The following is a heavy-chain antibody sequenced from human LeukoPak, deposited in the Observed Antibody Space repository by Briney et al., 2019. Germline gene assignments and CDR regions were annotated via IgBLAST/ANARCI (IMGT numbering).Heavy chain of an antibody. Sequence: GGTLRLSCAASGFTFSGDWMGWVRQAPEKGLEWVADIKYDGSEKYYVDSVKGRFTISRDNAKNSLYLQMNSLRDEDTAVYYCARYRREGLYYFDYWGQGTLVTVSS. V-gene: IGHV3-7*01. CDR3: ARYRREGLYYFDY. CDR1: GFTFSGDW. J-gene: IGHJ4*02. CDR2: IKYDGSEK.